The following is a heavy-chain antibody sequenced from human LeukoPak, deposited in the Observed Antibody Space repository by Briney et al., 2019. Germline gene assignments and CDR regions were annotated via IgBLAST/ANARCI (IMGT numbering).Heavy chain of an antibody. V-gene: IGHV1-18*01. CDR2: ISAYNGNT. J-gene: IGHJ4*02. D-gene: IGHD4-11*01. CDR1: GYTFTTYG. Sequence: ASVKVSCKASGYTFTTYGLSWVRQAPGQGLEWMGWISAYNGNTNYAQNFQGRVTMTTDTSTSTAYMELRSLRSDDTAVYYCAGDFPPATVTTKRYFDYWGQGTLVTVSS. CDR3: AGDFPPATVTTKRYFDY.